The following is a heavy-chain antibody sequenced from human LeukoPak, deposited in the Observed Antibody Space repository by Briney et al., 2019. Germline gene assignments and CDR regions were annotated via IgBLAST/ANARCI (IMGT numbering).Heavy chain of an antibody. J-gene: IGHJ4*02. CDR3: ARNLYDSSGSMGIYTFDY. Sequence: PSETLSLTCTVSGGSISSSSYYRGWIRQPPGKGLEWIGSINYSGSTYYNPSLKSRVTISVDTSKNQFSLKLSSVTAADTAVYYCARNLYDSSGSMGIYTFDYWGQGTLVTVSS. CDR2: INYSGST. D-gene: IGHD3-22*01. CDR1: GGSISSSSYY. V-gene: IGHV4-39*07.